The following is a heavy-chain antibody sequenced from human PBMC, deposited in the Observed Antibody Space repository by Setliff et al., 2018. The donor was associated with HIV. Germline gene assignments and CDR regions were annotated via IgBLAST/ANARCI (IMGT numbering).Heavy chain of an antibody. D-gene: IGHD2-15*01. Sequence: SETLSLTCAVYGGSFNGYYWSWIRQPPGKGLEWIGEINHSGSTNYNPSLKSRVTMSVDKSKNQFSLRLSSVTTADTAVYYCARARRAGSGPKYFQHWGQGTLVTVSS. CDR1: GGSFNGYY. CDR3: ARARRAGSGPKYFQH. J-gene: IGHJ1*01. V-gene: IGHV4-34*01. CDR2: INHSGST.